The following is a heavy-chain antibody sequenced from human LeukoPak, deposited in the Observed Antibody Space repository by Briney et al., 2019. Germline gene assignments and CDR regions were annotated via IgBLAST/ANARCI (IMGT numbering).Heavy chain of an antibody. CDR3: ARHSGYSYGYRTGSYFDY. Sequence: SETLSLTCTVSGGSISSSGYSWGWIRQPPGKGLEWIGSIYYSGSTYHNPSLKSRVTISVDTSKNQFSLKLSSVTAADTAVYYCARHSGYSYGYRTGSYFDYWGQGTLVTVSS. V-gene: IGHV4-39*01. J-gene: IGHJ4*02. CDR2: IYYSGST. CDR1: GGSISSSGYS. D-gene: IGHD5-18*01.